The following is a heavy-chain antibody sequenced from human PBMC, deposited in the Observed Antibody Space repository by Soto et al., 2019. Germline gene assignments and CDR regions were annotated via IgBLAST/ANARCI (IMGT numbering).Heavy chain of an antibody. CDR1: GFTFINYA. Sequence: RGSLRLSCEASGFTFINYAMRWVRQSPREGLEWVSSISDTGGDSYYADSMDGLFSVSRDNSKNILYLQINSLRAEDTAIYYCVRDRYRSATMPCLDHWGQGALVTVSS. V-gene: IGHV3-23*01. CDR3: VRDRYRSATMPCLDH. CDR2: ISDTGGDS. D-gene: IGHD1-1*01. J-gene: IGHJ4*02.